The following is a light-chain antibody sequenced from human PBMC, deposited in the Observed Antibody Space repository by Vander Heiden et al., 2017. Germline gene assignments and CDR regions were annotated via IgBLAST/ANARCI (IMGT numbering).Light chain of an antibody. V-gene: IGLV1-40*01. Sequence: QSVLTQPPSVSGAPGQRVTTAGTGSSSNIGASLDIHWYRHLPGTAPKLLIYGNFKRPSGVPDRFAGSKSGTSASLAVTGLQAEDEADYYCQSYDNSLKSVVFGGGTKLTVL. CDR3: QSYDNSLKSVV. J-gene: IGLJ2*01. CDR2: GNF. CDR1: SSNIGASLD.